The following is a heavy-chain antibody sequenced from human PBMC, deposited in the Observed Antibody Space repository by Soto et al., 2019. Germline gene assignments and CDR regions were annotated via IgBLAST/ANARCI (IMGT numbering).Heavy chain of an antibody. D-gene: IGHD3-22*01. J-gene: IGHJ5*02. CDR1: GGTFSSYA. Sequence: SVKVSCKASGGTFSSYAISWVRQAPGQGLEWMGGIIPIFGTANYAQKFQGRVTITADESTSTAYMELSSLRSEDTSVYYCAARYYDSSDPWFDPWGQGTLVTSPQ. CDR3: AARYYDSSDPWFDP. V-gene: IGHV1-69*13. CDR2: IIPIFGTA.